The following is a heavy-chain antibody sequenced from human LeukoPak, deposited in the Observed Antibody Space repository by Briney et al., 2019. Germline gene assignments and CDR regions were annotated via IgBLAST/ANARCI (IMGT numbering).Heavy chain of an antibody. CDR1: GFTFSSYG. J-gene: IGHJ4*02. V-gene: IGHV3-30*18. D-gene: IGHD2-15*01. CDR2: ISYDGSNK. Sequence: PGRSLRLSCAAYGFTFSSYGMHWVRQAPGKGLEWVAVISYDGSNKYYADSVKGRFTISRDNSKNTLYLQMNSLRAEDTAVYYCAKDRPFVVVVAATPPLFDYWGQGTLVTVSS. CDR3: AKDRPFVVVVAATPPLFDY.